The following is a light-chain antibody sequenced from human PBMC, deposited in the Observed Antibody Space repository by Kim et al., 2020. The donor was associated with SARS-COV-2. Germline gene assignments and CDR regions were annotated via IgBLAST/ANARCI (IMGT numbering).Light chain of an antibody. CDR2: YDS. CDR3: QVWDSTVQQPV. CDR1: NIGIRN. V-gene: IGLV3-21*04. Sequence: SYELTQLSSVSVAPGQTARITCGGNNIGIRNVHWYQKKPGQAPVVVIDYDSDRPSGIPERFSGSNSNSGNTATLTINRVEGGDEADYYCQVWDSTVQQPVFGGGTQLTVL. J-gene: IGLJ3*02.